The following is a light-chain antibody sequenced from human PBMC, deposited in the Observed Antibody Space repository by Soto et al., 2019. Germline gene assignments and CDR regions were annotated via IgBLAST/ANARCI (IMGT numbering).Light chain of an antibody. J-gene: IGLJ1*01. CDR2: EVS. CDR3: SSYTSRSTLDYV. Sequence: QSVLTQPASVSWSPGQSITISCTGTSSDVGGYNYVSWYQQHPGKAPKLMIYEVSNRPSGVSNRFSGSKSGNTASLTISGLQAEDEADYYCSSYTSRSTLDYVFGSGTKVTVL. CDR1: SSDVGGYNY. V-gene: IGLV2-14*01.